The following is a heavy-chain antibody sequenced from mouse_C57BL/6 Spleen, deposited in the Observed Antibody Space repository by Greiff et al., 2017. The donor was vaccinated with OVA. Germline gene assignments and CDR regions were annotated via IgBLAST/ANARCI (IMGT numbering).Heavy chain of an antibody. CDR2: ISYDGSN. CDR1: GYSITSGYY. Sequence: EVKLQESGPGLVKPSQSLSLTCSVTGYSITSGYYWNWIRQFPGNKLEWMGYISYDGSNNYNPSLKNRISITRDTSKNQFFLKLNSVTTEDTATYYCARGVYYDSYYFDYWGQGTTLTVSS. CDR3: ARGVYYDSYYFDY. J-gene: IGHJ2*01. V-gene: IGHV3-6*01. D-gene: IGHD2-4*01.